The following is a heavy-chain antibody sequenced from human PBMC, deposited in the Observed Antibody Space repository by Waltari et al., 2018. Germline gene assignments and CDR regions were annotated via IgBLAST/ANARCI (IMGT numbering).Heavy chain of an antibody. CDR1: GLTFSDNS. CDR3: RLLLVGATEEGYFDS. J-gene: IGHJ4*02. Sequence: EVQLVESGGDLVQPGGSLRLSCAASGLTFSDNSMQWVRQAPGKGPEWIAYISSSGETTFYADSVRGRVTSSRDNAKSSVYLQMSSLRAEDTAVYYCRLLLVGATEEGYFDSWGQGTLVTVSS. V-gene: IGHV3-48*04. CDR2: ISSSGETT. D-gene: IGHD1-26*01.